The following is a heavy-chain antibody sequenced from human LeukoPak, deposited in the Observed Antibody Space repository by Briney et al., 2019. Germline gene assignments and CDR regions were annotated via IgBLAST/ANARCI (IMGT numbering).Heavy chain of an antibody. Sequence: SQTLSLTCTVTGGSISSGSYYWSWIRQPAGKGLEWIGRIYTSGSTNYNPSLKSRVTISVDTSKNQFSLKLSSVTAADTAVYYCARECYGDYLDYWGQGTLVTVSS. J-gene: IGHJ4*02. CDR2: IYTSGST. CDR3: ARECYGDYLDY. V-gene: IGHV4-61*02. D-gene: IGHD4-17*01. CDR1: GGSISSGSYY.